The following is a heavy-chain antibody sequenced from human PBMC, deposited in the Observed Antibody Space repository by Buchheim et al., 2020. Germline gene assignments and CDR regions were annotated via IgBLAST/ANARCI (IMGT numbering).Heavy chain of an antibody. Sequence: QVQLVESGGGLVKPGGSLRVSCAASGFTFSDYSMSWIRQAPGKGLEWVAYISSSGSAIYYADSVKGRFTISRDNARNSLYLHMNSLTADDTAVYHCARAREFWSASLYYYGMDVWGQGTT. CDR2: ISSSGSAI. J-gene: IGHJ6*02. CDR1: GFTFSDYS. D-gene: IGHD3-3*01. V-gene: IGHV3-11*01. CDR3: ARAREFWSASLYYYGMDV.